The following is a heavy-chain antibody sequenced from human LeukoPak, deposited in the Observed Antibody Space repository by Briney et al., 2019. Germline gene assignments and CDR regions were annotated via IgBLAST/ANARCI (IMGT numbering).Heavy chain of an antibody. J-gene: IGHJ4*02. CDR3: ARAGSGYDL. D-gene: IGHD5-12*01. V-gene: IGHV3-20*04. CDR2: INWNGGST. Sequence: VGFLRLSCAASGVTYEDYGMSGVRQDPGKGLEWVSGINWNGGSTGYADSVKGRFTISRDNAKNSLYLQMNSLRAEDTALYYCARAGSGYDLWGQGTLVTVSS. CDR1: GVTYEDYG.